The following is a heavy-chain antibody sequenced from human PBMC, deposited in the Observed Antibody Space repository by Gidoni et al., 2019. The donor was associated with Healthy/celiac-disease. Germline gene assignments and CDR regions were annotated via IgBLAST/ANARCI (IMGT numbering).Heavy chain of an antibody. V-gene: IGHV3-30-3*01. CDR3: ARESVDIVVVPAAAELDY. J-gene: IGHJ4*02. D-gene: IGHD2-2*01. CDR1: GFTFSSYA. CDR2: ISYDGSNK. Sequence: QVQLVESGGGVVQPGRSLRLSCAASGFTFSSYAMPWVRQAPGKGLGWVAVISYDGSNKYYADSVKGRFTISRDNSKNTLYLQMNSLRAEDTAVYYCARESVDIVVVPAAAELDYWGQGTLVTVSS.